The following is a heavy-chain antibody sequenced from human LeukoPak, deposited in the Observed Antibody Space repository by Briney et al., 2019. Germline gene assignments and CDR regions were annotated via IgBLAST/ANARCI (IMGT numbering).Heavy chain of an antibody. CDR3: AKDDAWLRFGE. CDR2: ISPSGDIT. V-gene: IGHV3-23*01. J-gene: IGHJ4*02. Sequence: AGGSLRPSCAASGFTFSNHGMNWVRQAPGKGLEWVSGISPSGDITYYADSVKGRFTISRDNSKNMVYLQVISLTAEDTAVYYCAKDDAWLRFGEWSQGTLVTVSA. D-gene: IGHD3-10*01. CDR1: GFTFSNHG.